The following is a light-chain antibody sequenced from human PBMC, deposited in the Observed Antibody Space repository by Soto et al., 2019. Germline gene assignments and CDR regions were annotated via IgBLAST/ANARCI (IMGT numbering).Light chain of an antibody. Sequence: QSALTQPASVSGSPGQSITISCTGTSSDVGAYNYVSWYQQHPGKAPKLMIYDVSNRPSGVSNRFSGSMSGNTASLTISGLQAEDEADYYCSSYTSSSPYVFGTGTKLTVL. CDR2: DVS. J-gene: IGLJ1*01. V-gene: IGLV2-14*01. CDR3: SSYTSSSPYV. CDR1: SSDVGAYNY.